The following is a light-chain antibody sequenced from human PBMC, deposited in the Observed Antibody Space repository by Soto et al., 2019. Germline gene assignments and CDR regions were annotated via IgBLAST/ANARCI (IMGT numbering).Light chain of an antibody. CDR3: CSYVGSNIWV. Sequence: QSVVTQPPSASGSPGRSVTISCSGTRSDVGDYNSVSWYQQHPGKAPKLMIYEVSKRPPGVPDRFSGSKSGNAASLTVSGLQAEDEADYYCCSYVGSNIWVFGGGTKVTVL. V-gene: IGLV2-8*01. CDR2: EVS. J-gene: IGLJ3*02. CDR1: RSDVGDYNS.